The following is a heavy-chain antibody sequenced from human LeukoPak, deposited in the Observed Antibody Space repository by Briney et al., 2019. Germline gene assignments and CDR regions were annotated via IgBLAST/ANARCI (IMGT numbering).Heavy chain of an antibody. CDR2: INHSGRT. CDR1: GVSFNNYY. D-gene: IGHD3-10*01. V-gene: IGHV4-34*01. J-gene: IGHJ4*02. Sequence: SETLSLTCAVYGVSFNNYYWSWIRQSPGKGLEWIGVINHSGRTTYNPSLKSRVTISADTAQNQFSLKMTSVTAADTAIYYCARGGRLYDSGTYYPFAYWGQGTLVTVSS. CDR3: ARGGRLYDSGTYYPFAY.